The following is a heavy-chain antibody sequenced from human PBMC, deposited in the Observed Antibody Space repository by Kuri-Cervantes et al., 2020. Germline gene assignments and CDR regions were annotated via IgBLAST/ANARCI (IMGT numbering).Heavy chain of an antibody. CDR1: GFTFSSYG. Sequence: GGSLRLSCAASGFTFSSYGMHWVRQAPGKGPEWVAVISYDGSNKYYADSVKGRFTISRDNSKNTLYLQMNSLRAEDTAVYYCASSYFWSGYYHPGPKPDDYYYYGMDVWGQGTTVTVSS. V-gene: IGHV3-30*03. J-gene: IGHJ6*02. D-gene: IGHD3-3*01. CDR2: ISYDGSNK. CDR3: ASSYFWSGYYHPGPKPDDYYYYGMDV.